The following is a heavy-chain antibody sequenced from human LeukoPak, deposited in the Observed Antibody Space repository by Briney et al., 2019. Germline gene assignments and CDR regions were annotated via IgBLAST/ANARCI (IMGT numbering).Heavy chain of an antibody. D-gene: IGHD6-13*01. CDR3: ARVGIAAGGYYYYYMDV. CDR2: INPNSGGT. J-gene: IGHJ6*03. Sequence: ASVKVSCKASGYTFTGYYMHWVRQAPGQGLEWMGRINPNSGGTNYAPKFQGRVTMTRDTSISTAYMELSRLRSDDTAVYYCARVGIAAGGYYYYYMDVWGKGTTVTVPS. CDR1: GYTFTGYY. V-gene: IGHV1-2*06.